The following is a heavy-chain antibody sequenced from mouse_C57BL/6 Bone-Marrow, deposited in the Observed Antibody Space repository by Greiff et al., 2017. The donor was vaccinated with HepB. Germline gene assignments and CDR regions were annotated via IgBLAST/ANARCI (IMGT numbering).Heavy chain of an antibody. CDR1: GFTFSSYG. J-gene: IGHJ2*01. CDR3: ARQRSYYFDY. V-gene: IGHV5-6*01. CDR2: ISSGGSYT. Sequence: EVQVVESGGDLVKPGGSLKLSCAASGFTFSSYGMSWVRQTPDKRLEWVATISSGGSYTYYPDSVKGRFTISRDNAKNTLYLQMSSLKSEDTAMYYCARQRSYYFDYWGQGTTLTVSS.